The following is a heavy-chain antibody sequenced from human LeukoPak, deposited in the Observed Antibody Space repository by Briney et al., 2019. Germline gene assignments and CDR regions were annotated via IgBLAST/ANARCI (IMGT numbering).Heavy chain of an antibody. J-gene: IGHJ4*02. CDR2: INPNSGGT. CDR1: GYTFTGYY. V-gene: IGHV1-2*02. Sequence: ASVKVSCKASGYTFTGYYMHWVRQAPGQGLEWMGWINPNSGGTNYAQKFQGRVTMTRDTSISTAYMELSRLRSDDTAVYYCARDRNCDSSGRDYWGQGTLVTVSS. CDR3: ARDRNCDSSGRDY. D-gene: IGHD3-22*01.